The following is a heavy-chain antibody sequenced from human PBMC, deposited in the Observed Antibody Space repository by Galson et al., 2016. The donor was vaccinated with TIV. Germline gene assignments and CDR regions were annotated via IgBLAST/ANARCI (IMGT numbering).Heavy chain of an antibody. CDR2: ITGMFGTT. J-gene: IGHJ4*02. V-gene: IGHV1-69*13. D-gene: IGHD1-14*01. CDR1: GGTFSSYA. Sequence: QSGAEVKKPGSSVKVSCKAAGGTFSSYAISWVRQAPGQGLEWMGGITGMFGTTNYAQKFQGRVTITADELTSTAYMELSSLRSEDTAVYYCARAPGYHPENHVDSWGQGTLVTVSS. CDR3: ARAPGYHPENHVDS.